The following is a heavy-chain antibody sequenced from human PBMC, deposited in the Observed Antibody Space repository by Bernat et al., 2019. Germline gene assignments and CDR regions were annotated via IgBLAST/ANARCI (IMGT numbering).Heavy chain of an antibody. D-gene: IGHD6-19*01. J-gene: IGHJ6*02. CDR3: ARDWWPTGWGTDYYYFYGMDV. V-gene: IGHV1-18*01. CDR2: ISASNGNI. Sequence: QVQLVQSGAEVKKPGASVRVSCKASGYSFTTYGISWVRQAPGQGLEWMGWISASNGNINYAQKFQGRVTMTTDTSTTTVYMELRRLKPDDTAVYYCARDWWPTGWGTDYYYFYGMDVWGQGTTVTVSS. CDR1: GYSFTTYG.